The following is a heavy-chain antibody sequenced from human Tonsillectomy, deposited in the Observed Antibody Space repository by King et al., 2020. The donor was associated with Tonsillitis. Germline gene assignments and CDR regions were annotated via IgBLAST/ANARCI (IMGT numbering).Heavy chain of an antibody. CDR3: AKFRGVNFYYYRDV. CDR1: GLTFGSFA. Sequence: VQLVQSGGGLVQPGGSLRLSCAASGLTFGSFAMAWVRQAPGKGLELVSPISGSGGGIHYADSVKGRFTISRDNSKNTLYLQMNSLRAEDKAVYYCAKFRGVNFYYYRDVWGKGTTVTVSS. J-gene: IGHJ6*03. V-gene: IGHV3-23*04. CDR2: ISGSGGGI. D-gene: IGHD3-10*01.